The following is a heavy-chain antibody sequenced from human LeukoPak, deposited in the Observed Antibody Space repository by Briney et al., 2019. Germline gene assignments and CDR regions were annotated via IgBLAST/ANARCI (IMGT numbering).Heavy chain of an antibody. D-gene: IGHD3-9*01. V-gene: IGHV3-23*01. Sequence: AGGSLRLSCAASGFTFSSYAMSWVRQAPGKGLEWVSGISLDGATTYYAGSVEGRFTISRDNSKNTLYLQMNSLRADDTGVYYCVKDHGWLLYSWGQGTLVTVSS. CDR3: VKDHGWLLYS. CDR2: ISLDGATT. CDR1: GFTFSSYA. J-gene: IGHJ4*02.